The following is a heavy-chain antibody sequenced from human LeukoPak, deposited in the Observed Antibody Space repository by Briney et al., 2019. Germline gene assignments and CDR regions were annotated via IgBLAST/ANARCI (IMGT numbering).Heavy chain of an antibody. J-gene: IGHJ4*02. D-gene: IGHD6-19*01. Sequence: SVKVSCKASGGTFSSYAISWVRQAPGQGLEWMGGIIPIFGTANYAQKFQGRVTITADESTSTAYMELSSLRSEDTAVYYCARDPAAYSSGWYGYFDYGGQGTLVTVSS. CDR1: GGTFSSYA. V-gene: IGHV1-69*01. CDR2: IIPIFGTA. CDR3: ARDPAAYSSGWYGYFDY.